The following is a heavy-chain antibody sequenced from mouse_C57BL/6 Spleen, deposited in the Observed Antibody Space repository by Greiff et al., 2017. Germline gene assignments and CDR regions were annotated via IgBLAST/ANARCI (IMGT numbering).Heavy chain of an antibody. J-gene: IGHJ3*01. Sequence: EVQLQQSGPELVKPGASVKISCKASGYTFTDYYMNWVKQSHGKSLEWIGDINPNNGGTSYNQKFKGKATLTVDKSSSTAYMELRSLASEDSAVYYCERTRGFAYWGQGTLVTVSA. V-gene: IGHV1-26*01. CDR2: INPNNGGT. CDR3: ERTRGFAY. CDR1: GYTFTDYY.